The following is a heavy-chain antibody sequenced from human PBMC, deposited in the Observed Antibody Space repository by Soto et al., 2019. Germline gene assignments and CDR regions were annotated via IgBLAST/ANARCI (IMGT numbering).Heavy chain of an antibody. CDR3: ERQFKGIAMRHY. Sequence: QVQLQQWGAGLLKPSETLSLTCGVYGGSFSGYYWSWIRQPPGKGLEWIGEINHSGSTNYNNPSLRSRVTTSVYTSKNQFSLKLSSVTAADTAVYYCERQFKGIAMRHYWGQGTLVTVSS. CDR1: GGSFSGYY. D-gene: IGHD6-13*01. CDR2: INHSGST. V-gene: IGHV4-34*01. J-gene: IGHJ4*02.